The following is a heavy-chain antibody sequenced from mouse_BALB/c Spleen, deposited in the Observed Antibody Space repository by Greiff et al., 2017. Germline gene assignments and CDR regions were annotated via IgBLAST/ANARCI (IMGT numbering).Heavy chain of an antibody. CDR1: GFNITDYY. CDR3: NGEALDYIDY. Sequence: VQLQESGAELVRSGASVKLSCTASGFNITDYYMHWVKQRPEQGLEWIGWIDPENGDTEYAPKFQGKATMTADTSSNTAYLQRSSLTSEDTAVYYCNGEALDYIDYWGQGTTVTGAS. D-gene: IGHD3-2*02. J-gene: IGHJ2*01. CDR2: IDPENGDT. V-gene: IGHV14-4*02.